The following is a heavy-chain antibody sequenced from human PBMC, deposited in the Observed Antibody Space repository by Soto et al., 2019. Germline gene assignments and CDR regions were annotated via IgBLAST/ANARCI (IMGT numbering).Heavy chain of an antibody. J-gene: IGHJ3*02. CDR2: ISSSSSTI. V-gene: IGHV3-48*01. CDR3: ARDMITFGGVIVHDAFDI. D-gene: IGHD3-16*02. Sequence: GGSLRLSCAASGFTFSSYSMNWVRQAPGKGLEWVSYISSSSSTIYYADSVKGRFTISRDNAKNSLYLQMNSLRAEDTAVYYCARDMITFGGVIVHDAFDIWGQGTMVTVSS. CDR1: GFTFSSYS.